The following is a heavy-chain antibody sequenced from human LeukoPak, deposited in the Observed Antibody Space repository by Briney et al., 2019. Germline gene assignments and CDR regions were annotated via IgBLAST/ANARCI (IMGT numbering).Heavy chain of an antibody. CDR3: ARGWYDHYYDSSGYYSDY. Sequence: PGTSLRLSCAASGFSFDDYAMHWVRQAPGKGLEWVSGISWNSGSIGYADSVKGRFTISRDNSKNTLYLQMNSLRAEDTAVYYCARGWYDHYYDSSGYYSDYWGQGTLVTVSS. CDR1: GFSFDDYA. D-gene: IGHD3-22*01. V-gene: IGHV3-9*01. CDR2: ISWNSGSI. J-gene: IGHJ4*02.